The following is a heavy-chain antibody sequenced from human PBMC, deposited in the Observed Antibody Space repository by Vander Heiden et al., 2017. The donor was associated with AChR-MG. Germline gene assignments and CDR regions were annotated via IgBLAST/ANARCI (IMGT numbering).Heavy chain of an antibody. CDR2: ISGSGGST. V-gene: IGHV3-23*01. CDR3: AKGTMVRGVIILYYYYGMDV. D-gene: IGHD3-10*01. CDR1: GFTFSSYA. Sequence: EVQLLESGGGLVQPGGSLRLSCAASGFTFSSYAMSWVRQAPGKGLEWVSAISGSGGSTYYADSVKGRFTISRDNSKNTLYLQMNSLRAEDTAVYYCAKGTMVRGVIILYYYYGMDVWGQGTTVTVSS. J-gene: IGHJ6*02.